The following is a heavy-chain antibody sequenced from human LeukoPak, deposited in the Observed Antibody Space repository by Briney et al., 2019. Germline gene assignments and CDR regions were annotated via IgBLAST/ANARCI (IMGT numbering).Heavy chain of an antibody. CDR3: ASNTYGDYVSFDY. Sequence: GGSLRLSCEASGFTFSDYEMNWDSQPPGTGLEWVSYMSSSGNVKYYADSVKGRFTIPRDNAKNSLYLQMNSLRAEDTAVYYCASNTYGDYVSFDYWGQGTLVIVSS. J-gene: IGHJ4*02. D-gene: IGHD4-17*01. CDR2: MSSSGNVK. CDR1: GFTFSDYE. V-gene: IGHV3-48*03.